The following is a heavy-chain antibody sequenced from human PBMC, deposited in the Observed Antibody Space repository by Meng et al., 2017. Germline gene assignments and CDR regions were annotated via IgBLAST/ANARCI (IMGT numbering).Heavy chain of an antibody. CDR3: ARDLGKRITMVRGGYYYYGMDV. J-gene: IGHJ6*02. CDR2: ISYDGSNK. D-gene: IGHD3-10*01. V-gene: IGHV3-30*04. CDR1: GFTFSSYA. Sequence: GESLKISCAASGFTFSSYAMHWVRQAPGKGLEWVAVISYDGSNKYYADSVKSRFTISRDNSKNTLYLQMNSLRAEDTAVYYCARDLGKRITMVRGGYYYYGMDVWGQGTTVTVSS.